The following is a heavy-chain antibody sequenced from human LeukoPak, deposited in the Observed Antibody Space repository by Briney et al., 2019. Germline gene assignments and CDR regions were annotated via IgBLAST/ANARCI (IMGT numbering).Heavy chain of an antibody. CDR1: GYTFTDYY. CDR3: ARDSGYWFDP. CDR2: ISAYNGNT. J-gene: IGHJ5*02. Sequence: ASVKVSCKASGYTFTDYYMHWVRQAPGQGLEWMGWISAYNGNTNYAQKLQGRVTMTTDTSTSTAYMELRSLRSDDTAVYYCARDSGYWFDPWGQGTLVTVSS. V-gene: IGHV1-18*04.